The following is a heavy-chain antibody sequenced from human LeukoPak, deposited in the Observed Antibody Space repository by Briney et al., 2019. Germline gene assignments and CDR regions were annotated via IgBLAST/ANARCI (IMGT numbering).Heavy chain of an antibody. Sequence: GGSLRLSCAASGFTFNSYPMGWVRQAPGKGLEWVSTISFSGDSTYYADSVKGRFTISRDNSKNTLYLQMNSLRAEDTAVYYCAKFSSATILHFDYWGQGTLVTVSS. CDR3: AKFSSATILHFDY. J-gene: IGHJ4*02. CDR1: GFTFNSYP. V-gene: IGHV3-23*01. CDR2: ISFSGDST. D-gene: IGHD5-24*01.